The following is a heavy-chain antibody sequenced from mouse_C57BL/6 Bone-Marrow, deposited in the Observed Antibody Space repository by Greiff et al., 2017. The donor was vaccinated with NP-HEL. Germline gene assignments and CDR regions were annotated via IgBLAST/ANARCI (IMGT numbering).Heavy chain of an antibody. CDR3: ARNWPGWDAMDY. D-gene: IGHD3-1*01. CDR2: IWRGGST. Sequence: VMLVESGPGLVQPSQSLSITCTVSGFSLTSYGVHWVRQSPGQGLEWLGVIWRGGSTDYNAAFISRLSISKDNSKSQVFFKMNSLQADDTAIYYCARNWPGWDAMDYWGQGTSVTVSS. CDR1: GFSLTSYG. V-gene: IGHV2-2*01. J-gene: IGHJ4*01.